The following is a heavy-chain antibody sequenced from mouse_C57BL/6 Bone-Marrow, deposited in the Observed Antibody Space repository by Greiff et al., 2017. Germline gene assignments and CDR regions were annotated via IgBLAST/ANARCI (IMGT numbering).Heavy chain of an antibody. CDR2: ISSGGSYT. CDR1: GFTFSSYG. D-gene: IGHD2-3*01. J-gene: IGHJ3*01. Sequence: DVKLVESGGDLVKPGGSLKLSCAASGFTFSSYGMSWVRQTPDTRLEWVATISSGGSYTYYPDSVKGRFTISRDNAKNTLYLQMSSLKSEDTAMYYGARMMVAWFAYWGQGTLVTVSA. V-gene: IGHV5-6*02. CDR3: ARMMVAWFAY.